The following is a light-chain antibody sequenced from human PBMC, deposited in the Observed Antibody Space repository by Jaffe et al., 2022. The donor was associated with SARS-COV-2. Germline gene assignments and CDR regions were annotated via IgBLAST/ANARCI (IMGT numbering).Light chain of an antibody. CDR1: QSIARS. V-gene: IGKV1-39*01. Sequence: DIQMTQSPSSLSASVGDRVTITCRASQSIARSLNWFQQQPGEAPKLLISAASSLQSGVPPRFSGSGSGTDFTLTISSLQPEDFASYYCQQTYGIPRAFGQGTKVEI. CDR3: QQTYGIPRA. J-gene: IGKJ1*01. CDR2: AAS.